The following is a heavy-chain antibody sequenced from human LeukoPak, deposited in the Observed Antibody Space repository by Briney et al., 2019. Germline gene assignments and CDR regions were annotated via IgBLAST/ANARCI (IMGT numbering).Heavy chain of an antibody. Sequence: GGSLRLSCAASGFTFDDYTMHWVRQAPGKGLEWVSLISWDGGSTYYADSVKGRFTIPRDNSKNSLYLQMNSLRTEDTALYYCANGELYGSGGYYFDYWGQGTLVTVSS. D-gene: IGHD3-10*01. J-gene: IGHJ4*02. CDR3: ANGELYGSGGYYFDY. V-gene: IGHV3-43*01. CDR2: ISWDGGST. CDR1: GFTFDDYT.